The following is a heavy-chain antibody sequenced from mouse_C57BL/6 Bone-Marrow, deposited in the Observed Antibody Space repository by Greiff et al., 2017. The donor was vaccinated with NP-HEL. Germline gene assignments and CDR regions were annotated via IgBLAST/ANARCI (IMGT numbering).Heavy chain of an antibody. CDR2: IHPNSGST. D-gene: IGHD1-1*01. J-gene: IGHJ3*01. V-gene: IGHV1-64*01. CDR1: GYTFTSYW. Sequence: QVQLQQPGAELVKPGASVKLSCKASGYTFTSYWMHWVKQRPGQGLEWIGMIHPNSGSTNYTEKFKSKATLTVDKSSSTAYMQLSSLTSEDSAVYYCARKGFTTVVAPGFAYWGQGTLVTVSA. CDR3: ARKGFTTVVAPGFAY.